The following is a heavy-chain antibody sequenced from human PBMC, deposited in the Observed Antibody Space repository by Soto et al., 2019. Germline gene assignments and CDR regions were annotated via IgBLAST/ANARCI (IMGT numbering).Heavy chain of an antibody. J-gene: IGHJ5*01. Sequence: EVQLVESGGGVVRPGGSLRLACVVSGFSLDEYGMSWVRQAPGKGPEWVPGMHRNGNSTGYADSVKGRFTISRDDAKNSLYLQMNSLRAEDTAFYYCARDHRWGYEYGDYGDSWGHGTLVTVSS. D-gene: IGHD4-17*01. CDR2: MHRNGNST. V-gene: IGHV3-20*04. CDR1: GFSLDEYG. CDR3: ARDHRWGYEYGDYGDS.